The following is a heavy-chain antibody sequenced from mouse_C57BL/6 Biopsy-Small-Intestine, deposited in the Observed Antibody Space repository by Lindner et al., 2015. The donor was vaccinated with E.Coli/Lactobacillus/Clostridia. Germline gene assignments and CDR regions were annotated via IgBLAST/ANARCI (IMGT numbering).Heavy chain of an antibody. CDR3: ATEKNGGNWFDP. J-gene: IGHJ4*01. CDR2: ISPINGAT. Sequence: WVRQAPAQGLEWMGIISPINGATNYAQKFRGRVTMTRDTSTSTVYMELSSLKSDDTAVYYCATEKNGGNWFDPWGQGTLVTVSS. D-gene: IGHD4-1*02. V-gene: IGHV1-64*01.